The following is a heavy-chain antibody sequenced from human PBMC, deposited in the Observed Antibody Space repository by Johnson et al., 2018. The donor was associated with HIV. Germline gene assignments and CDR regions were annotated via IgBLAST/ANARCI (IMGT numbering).Heavy chain of an antibody. V-gene: IGHV3-23*04. CDR2: ISGSGGST. CDR3: ARDESSRLQLTGNDAFDI. J-gene: IGHJ3*02. Sequence: VQLVESGGGLVQPGGSLRLSCAASGFTFSSYAMSWVRQAPGKGLEWVSAISGSGGSTYYADSVKGRFPISRDNSKNTLYLQMNSLRAEDTAVYYCARDESSRLQLTGNDAFDIWGQGTMVTVSS. D-gene: IGHD6-13*01. CDR1: GFTFSSYA.